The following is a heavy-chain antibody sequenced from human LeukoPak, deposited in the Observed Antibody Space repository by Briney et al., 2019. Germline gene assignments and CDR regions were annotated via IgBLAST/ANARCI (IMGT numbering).Heavy chain of an antibody. CDR3: ARPPYCTNGVCYYNDY. Sequence: PSETLSLTCTVSGCSISSSSYYWGWIRQPPGKGLEWIGSIYYSGRTYYNPALKSRVTISVDTSKNQFSLKLSSVTAADTAVYYCARPPYCTNGVCYYNDYWGQGTLVTVSS. CDR1: GCSISSSSYY. J-gene: IGHJ4*02. D-gene: IGHD2-8*01. V-gene: IGHV4-39*01. CDR2: IYYSGRT.